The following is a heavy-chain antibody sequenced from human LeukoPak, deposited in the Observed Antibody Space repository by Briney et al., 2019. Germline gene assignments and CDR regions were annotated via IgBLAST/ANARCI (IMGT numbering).Heavy chain of an antibody. CDR1: GGSISSSSYY. CDR3: ARLGDNYVADY. J-gene: IGHJ4*02. D-gene: IGHD3-16*01. Sequence: SETLSLTCTVSGGSISSSSYYWSWIRQPPGKGLEWIGYIYYSGSTNYNPSLKSRVTISVDTSKNQLSLKVTSVTAADTAVYYCARLGDNYVADYWGQGTLVTVSS. CDR2: IYYSGST. V-gene: IGHV4-61*01.